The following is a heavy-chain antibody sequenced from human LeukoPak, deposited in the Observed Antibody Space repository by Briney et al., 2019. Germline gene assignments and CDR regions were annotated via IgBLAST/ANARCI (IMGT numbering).Heavy chain of an antibody. D-gene: IGHD5-12*01. CDR2: ITDDGSNK. J-gene: IGHJ4*02. CDR1: GFTFRSSG. CDR3: AKVNRGGYDSFDH. V-gene: IGHV3-30*02. Sequence: GGSLTLSCAASGFTFRSSGMHWVRQAPGKGLEWVAFITDDGSNKFHGDSVKGRFTISRDNSKNTLYLQMNSLRADDTAVYYCAKVNRGGYDSFDHWGQGTLVTVSS.